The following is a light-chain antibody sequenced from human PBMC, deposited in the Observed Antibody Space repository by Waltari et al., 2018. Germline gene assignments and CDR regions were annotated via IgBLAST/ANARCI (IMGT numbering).Light chain of an antibody. Sequence: QLLLTQSPSASASLGASVTLTCTLSSGHSSNVIAWLQQQPAKGPRYLMKVNSDGSHSKGDKIPDRFSGSSSGAEHYLTISSLQSEDEADYYCQTGGHGTWVFGGGTKLTVL. CDR2: VNSDGSH. J-gene: IGLJ3*02. CDR3: QTGGHGTWV. V-gene: IGLV4-69*01. CDR1: SGHSSNV.